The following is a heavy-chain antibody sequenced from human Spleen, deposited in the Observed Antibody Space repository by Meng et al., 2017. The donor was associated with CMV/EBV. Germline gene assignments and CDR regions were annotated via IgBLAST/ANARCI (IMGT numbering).Heavy chain of an antibody. CDR3: AKDPGVGWYFDL. CDR2: ISGIGGTT. Sequence: CGGAAFTFSNYVIGWVRQAPGKGLEWVSAISGIGGTTYYADSVKGRFTISRDNSKNTLYLQMNSLRAEDTAVYYCAKDPGVGWYFDLWGRGTLVTVSS. V-gene: IGHV3-23*01. D-gene: IGHD3-10*01. CDR1: AFTFSNYV. J-gene: IGHJ2*01.